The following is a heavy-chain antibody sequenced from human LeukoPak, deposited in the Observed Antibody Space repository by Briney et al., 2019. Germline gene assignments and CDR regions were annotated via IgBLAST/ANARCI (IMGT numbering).Heavy chain of an antibody. CDR3: ARDPSLWFGEPIDY. J-gene: IGHJ4*02. CDR1: GGSFSGYY. V-gene: IGHV4-34*01. Sequence: SETLSLTCAVYGGSFSGYYWSWIRQPPGKGLEWIGEINHSGSTNYNPSLKSRVTISVDTSKNQFSLKLSSVTAADTAVYYCARDPSLWFGEPIDYWGQGTPVTVSS. CDR2: INHSGST. D-gene: IGHD3-10*01.